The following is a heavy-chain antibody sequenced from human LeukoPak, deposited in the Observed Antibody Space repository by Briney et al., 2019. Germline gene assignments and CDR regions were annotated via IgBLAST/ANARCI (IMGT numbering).Heavy chain of an antibody. Sequence: GASVKVSCKASGYTFTGYYMHWVRQAPGQGLEWMGWINPNSGGTNYAQKFQGRVTMTRDTSISTAYMELSRLRSDDTAVYYCAGVPYYDFWSGYDYWGQGALVTVSS. V-gene: IGHV1-2*02. CDR2: INPNSGGT. J-gene: IGHJ4*02. CDR3: AGVPYYDFWSGYDY. D-gene: IGHD3-3*01. CDR1: GYTFTGYY.